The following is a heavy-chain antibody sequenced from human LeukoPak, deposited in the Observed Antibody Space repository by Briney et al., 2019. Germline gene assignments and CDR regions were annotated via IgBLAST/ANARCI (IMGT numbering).Heavy chain of an antibody. V-gene: IGHV3-53*01. CDR1: GLTVSTNY. Sequence: GGSLRLSCSASGLTVSTNYLTWVRQAPGKGLEWVSVIYSGGNTYYADSVKGRFTISRDNSKNTLYLQMNSLRADDTAVYYCTRGPVGGFDAWGQGTLVSVSS. J-gene: IGHJ5*02. D-gene: IGHD1-26*01. CDR3: TRGPVGGFDA. CDR2: IYSGGNT.